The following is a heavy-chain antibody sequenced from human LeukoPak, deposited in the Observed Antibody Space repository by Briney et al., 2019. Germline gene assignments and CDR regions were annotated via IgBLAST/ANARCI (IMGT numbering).Heavy chain of an antibody. CDR1: GGSISSYY. CDR2: IYYSGST. Sequence: KSSETLSLTCTVSGGSISSYYWSWIRQPPGKGLEWIGYIYYSGSTNYNPSLKSRVTISVDTSKNQFSLKLRSVTAADTAVYFCARRYFGSGSRAFDIWGQGTMVTVSS. V-gene: IGHV4-59*08. CDR3: ARRYFGSGSRAFDI. D-gene: IGHD3-10*01. J-gene: IGHJ3*02.